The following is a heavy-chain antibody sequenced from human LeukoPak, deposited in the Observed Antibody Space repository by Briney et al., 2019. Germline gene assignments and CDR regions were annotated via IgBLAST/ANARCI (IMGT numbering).Heavy chain of an antibody. Sequence: GGSLRLSCAASGFTFSSYEMNWVRQAPGKGLEWVSYISSSGRAFYYADSVKGRFTISRDNGKNSLYLQMNSLRVEDTAVYYCARDSRGSSWFFDYWGQGALVTVSS. V-gene: IGHV3-48*03. CDR3: ARDSRGSSWFFDY. J-gene: IGHJ4*02. CDR2: ISSSGRAF. CDR1: GFTFSSYE. D-gene: IGHD6-13*01.